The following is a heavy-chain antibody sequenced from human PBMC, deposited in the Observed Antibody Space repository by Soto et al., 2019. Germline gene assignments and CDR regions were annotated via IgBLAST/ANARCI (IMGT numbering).Heavy chain of an antibody. Sequence: PGGSLRLSCVASGFNFSRSWMSWVRQAPGKGLEWVANIKEDGSKKNYVDSVKGRFTSSRDNGKNSLYLQMTSLRAEDTAVYYCARDPVGVAATDYFDYWGQGTLVTVSS. CDR1: GFNFSRSW. V-gene: IGHV3-7*01. J-gene: IGHJ4*02. D-gene: IGHD3-3*01. CDR3: ARDPVGVAATDYFDY. CDR2: IKEDGSKK.